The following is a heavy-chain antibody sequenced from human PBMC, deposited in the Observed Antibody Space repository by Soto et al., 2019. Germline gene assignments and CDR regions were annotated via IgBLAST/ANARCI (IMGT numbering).Heavy chain of an antibody. J-gene: IGHJ4*02. V-gene: IGHV4-39*01. D-gene: IGHD4-4*01. CDR3: VSQRTTVITQAYFDY. CDR1: ESTFRIYSMN. Sequence: GSLRLSCAASESTFRIYSMNWVRQAPGKGLEWIGSVYYRGRSYSKSSVKSRVTISVDTSKNQFSLNLNSVTASDTAVYFCVSQRTTVITQAYFDYWGPGALVTVSS. CDR2: VYYRGRS.